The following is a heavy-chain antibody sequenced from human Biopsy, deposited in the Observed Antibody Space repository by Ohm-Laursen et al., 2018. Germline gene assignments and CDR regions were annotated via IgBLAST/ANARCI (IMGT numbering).Heavy chain of an antibody. Sequence: GASVKVSCKAPGGTFSNYGVNWVRQAPGQGLEWLGGNIPILGTGNYAQKFQDRVTVAADTSTSTATMELRRLRSDGTAVYYCATKLTGYFHHWGQGTLVIVSS. J-gene: IGHJ1*01. CDR2: NIPILGTG. CDR3: ATKLTGYFHH. CDR1: GGTFSNYG. V-gene: IGHV1-69*06. D-gene: IGHD3-9*01.